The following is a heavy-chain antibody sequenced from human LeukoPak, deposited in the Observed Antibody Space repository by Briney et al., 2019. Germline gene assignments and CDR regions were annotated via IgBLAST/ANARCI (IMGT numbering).Heavy chain of an antibody. Sequence: SETLSLTCAVSGGSISSSNWWSWVRQPPGKGLEWIGEIYRSGSTNYNPSLKSRVTISVDKSKNQFSLKLSSVIAADTAVYYCASSYCGGDCYTSYYYYYMDVWGKGTTVTVSS. J-gene: IGHJ6*03. CDR3: ASSYCGGDCYTSYYYYYMDV. CDR2: IYRSGST. V-gene: IGHV4-4*02. CDR1: GGSISSSNW. D-gene: IGHD2-21*01.